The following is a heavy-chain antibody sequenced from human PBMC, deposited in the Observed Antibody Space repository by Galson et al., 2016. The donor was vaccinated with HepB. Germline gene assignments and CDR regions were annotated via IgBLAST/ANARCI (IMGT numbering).Heavy chain of an antibody. Sequence: SLRLSCAASGFTFSRNAMSWVRQAPGKGLEWVSSVSGNGGSTYYADSVKGRFTISRDNSKNTLYLQMNSLRAEDTAVYYCAKTPDMIAFGGVVVDVFDIWGQGTTVTVSS. D-gene: IGHD3-16*02. V-gene: IGHV3-23*01. CDR3: AKTPDMIAFGGVVVDVFDI. J-gene: IGHJ3*02. CDR1: GFTFSRNA. CDR2: VSGNGGST.